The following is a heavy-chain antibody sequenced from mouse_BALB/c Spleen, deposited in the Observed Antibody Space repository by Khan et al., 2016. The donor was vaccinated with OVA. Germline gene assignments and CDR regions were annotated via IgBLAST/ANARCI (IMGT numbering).Heavy chain of an antibody. V-gene: IGHV2-2*02. CDR3: ARNYDYDEGLAY. J-gene: IGHJ3*01. CDR1: GFSLTNYG. CDR2: IWSGGST. D-gene: IGHD2-4*01. Sequence: VELVESGPGLVQPSQSLSITCTVSGFSLTNYGVHWVRQSPGKGLEWLGLIWSGGSTGYNAAFISRLSISKDNSKSQVFFKMNSLQANDTAIYYCARNYDYDEGLAYWGQGTLVTVSA.